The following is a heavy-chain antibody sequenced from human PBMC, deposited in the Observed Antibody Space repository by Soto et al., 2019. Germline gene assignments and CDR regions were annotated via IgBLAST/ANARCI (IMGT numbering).Heavy chain of an antibody. CDR3: ARGDGLGELSSTLDY. CDR1: GFTFISYA. D-gene: IGHD3-16*02. Sequence: GGSLRLSCAASGFTFISYAMSWVRQAPGKGLEWVAVISYDGSNKYYADSVKGRFIISRDNSKNTLYLQMSSRKPEDTAVYYCARGDGLGELSSTLDYWGQGTLVSVSA. V-gene: IGHV3-30*04. J-gene: IGHJ4*02. CDR2: ISYDGSNK.